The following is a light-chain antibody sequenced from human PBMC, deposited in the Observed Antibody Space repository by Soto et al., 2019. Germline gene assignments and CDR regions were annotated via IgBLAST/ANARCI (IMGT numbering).Light chain of an antibody. CDR3: SSYTTTSTWV. CDR1: GSDVGGYNY. J-gene: IGLJ3*02. CDR2: DVT. Sequence: QSVLTQPASVSGSPGQSITISCTGTGSDVGGYNYVSWYQHHPGKAPKVLIYDVTSRPSGVSNRFSGSKSGNTASLTISGLQAEDEADYYCSSYTTTSTWVFGGGTTLTVL. V-gene: IGLV2-14*03.